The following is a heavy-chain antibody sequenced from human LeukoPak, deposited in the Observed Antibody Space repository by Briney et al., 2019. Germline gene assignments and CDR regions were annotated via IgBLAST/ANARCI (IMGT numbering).Heavy chain of an antibody. CDR3: ARLPITMVRGVVYYYGMDV. V-gene: IGHV5-10-1*01. J-gene: IGHJ6*02. Sequence: GASLKISCKGSGYSFTSYWISWVRQMPGKGLEWMGRIDPSDSYTNYSPSFQGHVTISADKSISTAYLQWSSLKASDTAMYYCARLPITMVRGVVYYYGMDVWGQGTTVTVSS. CDR1: GYSFTSYW. CDR2: IDPSDSYT. D-gene: IGHD3-10*01.